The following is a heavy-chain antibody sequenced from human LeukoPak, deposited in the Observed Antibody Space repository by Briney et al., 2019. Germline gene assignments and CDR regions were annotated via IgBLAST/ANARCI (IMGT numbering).Heavy chain of an antibody. V-gene: IGHV3-48*02. D-gene: IGHD4-23*01. Sequence: GGSLRLSCAASGFTFSNYGMNWVRQAPGKGLEWVSYIGTATTTIYYADSVEDRFTISRDNAKNSLYLQMNSLRDEDTAVYYCARHDYGGNSGDYWGQGTLVTVSS. CDR3: ARHDYGGNSGDY. J-gene: IGHJ4*02. CDR1: GFTFSNYG. CDR2: IGTATTTI.